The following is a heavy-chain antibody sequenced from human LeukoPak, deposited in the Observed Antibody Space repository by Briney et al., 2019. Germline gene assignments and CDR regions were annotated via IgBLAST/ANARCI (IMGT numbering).Heavy chain of an antibody. D-gene: IGHD5-18*01. CDR3: ARDRADTAISAVGI. J-gene: IGHJ3*02. V-gene: IGHV4-34*01. CDR2: INHSGST. CDR1: GGSFSGYY. Sequence: PSGTLSLTCAVYGGSFSGYYWSWIRQPPGKGLEWIGEINHSGSTNYNPSLKSRVTISVDTSKNQFSLKLSSVTAADTALYYCARDRADTAISAVGIWGQGTMVTVSS.